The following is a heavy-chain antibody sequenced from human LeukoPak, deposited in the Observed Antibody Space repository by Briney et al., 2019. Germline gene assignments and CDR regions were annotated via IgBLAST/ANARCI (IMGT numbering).Heavy chain of an antibody. V-gene: IGHV3-48*03. Sequence: GGSLRLSCAASGFTFSSYEMNWVRQAPGKGLEWVSYISSSGSTTSYADSVKGRFTISRDNAKNSLFLLMNSLRDEDTAVYFCARYFASWGQGTLVTVSS. CDR3: ARYFAS. CDR2: ISSSGSTT. J-gene: IGHJ4*02. CDR1: GFTFSSYE.